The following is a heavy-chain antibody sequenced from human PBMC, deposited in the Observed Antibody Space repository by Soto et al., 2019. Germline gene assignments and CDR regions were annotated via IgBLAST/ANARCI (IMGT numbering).Heavy chain of an antibody. V-gene: IGHV3-15*07. CDR2: IKSKTDGGTT. CDR1: GFPFSNAW. CDR3: TIAPQWLVRKFDY. J-gene: IGHJ4*02. Sequence: LTCAASGFPFSNAWMNWVRQAPGKGLEWVGRIKSKTDGGTTDYAAPVKGRFTISRDDSKNTLYLQMNSLKTEDAAVYYCTIAPQWLVRKFDYWGQGTLVTVSS. D-gene: IGHD6-19*01.